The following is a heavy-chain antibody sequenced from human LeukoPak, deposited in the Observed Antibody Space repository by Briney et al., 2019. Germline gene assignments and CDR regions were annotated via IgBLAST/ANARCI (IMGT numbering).Heavy chain of an antibody. CDR3: ASTKSQWSGQLVDY. CDR2: INPNSGGT. CDR1: GYTFTGYY. J-gene: IGHJ4*02. D-gene: IGHD3-3*01. Sequence: ASVKVSCKASGYTFTGYYMHWVRQAPGQGLEWMGWINPNSGGTNYAQKFQGRVTMTRDTSISTAYMELSGLRSDDTAVYYCASTKSQWSGQLVDYWGQGTLVTVSS. V-gene: IGHV1-2*02.